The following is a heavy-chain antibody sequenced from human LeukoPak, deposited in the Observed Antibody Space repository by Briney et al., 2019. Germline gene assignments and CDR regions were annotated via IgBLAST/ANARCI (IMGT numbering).Heavy chain of an antibody. D-gene: IGHD2-2*01. V-gene: IGHV4-59*01. CDR1: GGSISSYY. Sequence: SETLSLTCTVSGGSISSYYWSWIRQPPGKGLEWIGYIYYSGSNNYNPSLKSRVTISVDPSKNQFSLKLSSVTAADTAVYYCARGGAGCSSTSCYFRFDPWGQGTLVTVSS. J-gene: IGHJ5*02. CDR2: IYYSGSN. CDR3: ARGGAGCSSTSCYFRFDP.